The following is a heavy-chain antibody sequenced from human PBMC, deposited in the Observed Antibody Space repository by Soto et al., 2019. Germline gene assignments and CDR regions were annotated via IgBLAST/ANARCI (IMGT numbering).Heavy chain of an antibody. J-gene: IGHJ4*02. Sequence: GGSLRLSCAASGFTFSNAWMNWVRQAPGKGLEWVGRIKSKTDGGTTDSAAPVKGRFTTSRDDSKNTLYLQMNSLRAEDTAVYYCASQDIVVVVAATPGPLVDHWGQGTLVTVSS. D-gene: IGHD2-15*01. V-gene: IGHV3-15*07. CDR1: GFTFSNAW. CDR3: ASQDIVVVVAATPGPLVDH. CDR2: IKSKTDGGTT.